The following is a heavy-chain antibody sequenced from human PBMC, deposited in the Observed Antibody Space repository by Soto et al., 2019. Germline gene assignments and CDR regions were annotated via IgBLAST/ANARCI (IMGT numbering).Heavy chain of an antibody. CDR1: GYTFTNYG. D-gene: IGHD4-17*01. V-gene: IGHV1-18*01. CDR3: ARDPDGEYDFDY. CDR2: ISVYNGRT. Sequence: ASVKVSCKAYGYTFTNYGISWVRQAPGQGLEWMAWISVYNGRTNYGQKFAGRVTLTTDRTTGTAYMELGSLGSDDTAVYYCARDPDGEYDFDYWGQGTLVTVSS. J-gene: IGHJ4*02.